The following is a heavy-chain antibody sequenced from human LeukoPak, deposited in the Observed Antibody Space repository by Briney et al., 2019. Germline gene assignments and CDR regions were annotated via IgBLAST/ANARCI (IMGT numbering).Heavy chain of an antibody. V-gene: IGHV4-59*01. CDR3: ARQTTSPSDY. J-gene: IGHJ4*02. D-gene: IGHD1-1*01. CDR2: IYYSGST. Sequence: SETLSLTCTVSGGSMGNYYWSWIRQPPGKGLEWIGYIYYSGSTNYNPSLESRVTISIDTSKNQFSLKLSSVTAADTAVYYCARQTTSPSDYWGQGTLVTVSS. CDR1: GGSMGNYY.